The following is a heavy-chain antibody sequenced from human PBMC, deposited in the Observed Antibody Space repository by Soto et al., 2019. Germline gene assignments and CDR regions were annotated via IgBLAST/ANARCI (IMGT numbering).Heavy chain of an antibody. J-gene: IGHJ6*02. D-gene: IGHD6-19*01. CDR1: GFTFSSYG. Sequence: QVQLVESGGGVVQPGRSLRLSCAASGFTFSSYGMHWVRQAPGKGLEWVAVISYDGSNKYYADSLKGRFTVSRDNSRNTLYLQMSSLRAEDTAVYYCVKDCSSGWPDYYGMDVWGQGTTVTVAS. V-gene: IGHV3-30*18. CDR3: VKDCSSGWPDYYGMDV. CDR2: ISYDGSNK.